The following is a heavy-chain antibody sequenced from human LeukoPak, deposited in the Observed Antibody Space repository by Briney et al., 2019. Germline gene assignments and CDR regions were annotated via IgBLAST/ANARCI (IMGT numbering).Heavy chain of an antibody. V-gene: IGHV3-7*01. CDR2: IKQDGSEK. D-gene: IGHD3-16*01. Sequence: GGSLRLSCAASGFTFSSYWMSWVRQVPGKGLEWVANIKQDGSEKNYVDSVKGRFTISRDNAKNSLFLQMNSLRPEDTAVYYCARDRGRLKYWGQGTLVTVSS. CDR1: GFTFSSYW. J-gene: IGHJ4*02. CDR3: ARDRGRLKY.